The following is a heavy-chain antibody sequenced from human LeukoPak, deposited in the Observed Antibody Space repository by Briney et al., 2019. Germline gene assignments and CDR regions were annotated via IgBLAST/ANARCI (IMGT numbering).Heavy chain of an antibody. CDR3: ARGFNYYDSSGYDYGAYPFDY. J-gene: IGHJ4*02. Sequence: SDTLSLTCTVSGGSISSYYWSWIRQPPGKGLEWIGYIYYSGSTNYNPSLKSRVTISVDTSKNQFSLKLSSVTAADTAVYYCARGFNYYDSSGYDYGAYPFDYWGQGTLVTVSS. D-gene: IGHD3-22*01. CDR1: GGSISSYY. CDR2: IYYSGST. V-gene: IGHV4-59*07.